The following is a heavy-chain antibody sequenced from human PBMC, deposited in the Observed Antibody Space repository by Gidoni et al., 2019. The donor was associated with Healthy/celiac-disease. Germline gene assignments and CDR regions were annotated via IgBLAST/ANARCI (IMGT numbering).Heavy chain of an antibody. CDR2: IYYSGST. Sequence: QVQLQESGPGLVKPSETLSLTCTVSGGSISSYYWSWIRQPPGKGLEWIGYIYYSGSTNYNPSLKSRVTTSVDTSKNQFSLKLSSVTAADTAVYYCARGRDYYDSSGYYYGRSNWFDPWGQGTLVTVSS. CDR1: GGSISSYY. D-gene: IGHD3-22*01. V-gene: IGHV4-59*01. J-gene: IGHJ5*02. CDR3: ARGRDYYDSSGYYYGRSNWFDP.